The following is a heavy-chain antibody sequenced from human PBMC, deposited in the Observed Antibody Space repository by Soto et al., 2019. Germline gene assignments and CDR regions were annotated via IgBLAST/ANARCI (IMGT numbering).Heavy chain of an antibody. J-gene: IGHJ5*02. D-gene: IGHD6-19*01. Sequence: SETLSLTCTVSGGSISSGGYYWSWIRQHPGKGLEWIGYIYYSGSTYYNPSLKSRVTISVDTSKNQFSLKLSSVTAADTAVYYCARELYIAVAPTLAWFDPWGQGTLVTVSS. V-gene: IGHV4-31*03. CDR1: GGSISSGGYY. CDR3: ARELYIAVAPTLAWFDP. CDR2: IYYSGST.